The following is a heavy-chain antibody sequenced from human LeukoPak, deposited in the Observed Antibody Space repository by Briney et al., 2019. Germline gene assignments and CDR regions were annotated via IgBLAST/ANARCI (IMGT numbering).Heavy chain of an antibody. Sequence: ASVKVSCKASGYTFTGYYMHWVRQAPGQGLEWMGWINPNSGGTNYAQKFQGRVTMTRDTSISTAYMELRSLRSDDTAVYYCARDSSPGFGESWETGYYYYGMDVWGQGTTVTVSS. CDR2: INPNSGGT. CDR1: GYTFTGYY. J-gene: IGHJ6*02. CDR3: ARDSSPGFGESWETGYYYYGMDV. V-gene: IGHV1-2*02. D-gene: IGHD3-10*01.